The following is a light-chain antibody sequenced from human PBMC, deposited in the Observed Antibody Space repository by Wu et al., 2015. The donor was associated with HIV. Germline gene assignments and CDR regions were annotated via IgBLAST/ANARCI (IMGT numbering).Light chain of an antibody. CDR3: QQYGSSPLT. V-gene: IGKV3-20*01. Sequence: VLTQSPGTLSLSPGERATLSCRADQSVSGGYLAWYQQKAGQATRLLVYGAIYRATGIPDRFSGSGSGTDFILTISRLEPEDFAVYYCQQYGSSPLTFGGGTKVEIK. CDR2: GAI. CDR1: QSVSGGY. J-gene: IGKJ4*01.